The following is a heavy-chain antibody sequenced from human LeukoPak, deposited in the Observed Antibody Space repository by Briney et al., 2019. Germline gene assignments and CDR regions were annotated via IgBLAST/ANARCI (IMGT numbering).Heavy chain of an antibody. CDR2: ISAYNGNT. V-gene: IGHV1-18*01. Sequence: ASVKVSCKASGYTFTSYGISWVRQAPGQGLEWMGWISAYNGNTNYAQKLQGRVTMTTDTSTSTAYMELRSLRSDDTAVYYCAKEGAWIQLWDSSYYFDYWGQGTLVTVSS. CDR3: AKEGAWIQLWDSSYYFDY. J-gene: IGHJ4*02. D-gene: IGHD5-18*01. CDR1: GYTFTSYG.